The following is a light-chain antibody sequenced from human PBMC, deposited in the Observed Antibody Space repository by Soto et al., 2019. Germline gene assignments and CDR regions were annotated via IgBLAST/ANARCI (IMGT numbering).Light chain of an antibody. CDR3: QEYIQWPPGM. CDR2: GAS. J-gene: IGKJ1*01. CDR1: QSVSSN. V-gene: IGKV3-15*01. Sequence: EIVVTQSQDTLSVSPGERATLSCRASQSVSSNLAWYQQKPGQAPRLLIYGASTRATGIPARFSGSGSGTEFTLTISSLQSEDFAVYYCQEYIQWPPGMFGPRTKV.